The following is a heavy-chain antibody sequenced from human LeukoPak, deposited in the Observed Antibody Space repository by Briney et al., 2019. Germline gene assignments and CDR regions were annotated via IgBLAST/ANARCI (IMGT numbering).Heavy chain of an antibody. CDR1: VFSLSTSGVG. V-gene: IGHV2-5*02. CDR3: AHRLGYYDSSGSDLIADYFDY. Sequence: SGPTLVKPTQTLTLTCTFSVFSLSTSGVGVGWIRQPPGKALEWLALIYWDDDKRYSPSLKSRLTITKDTSKNQVVLTMTNMDPVDTATYYCAHRLGYYDSSGSDLIADYFDYWGQGTLVTVSS. D-gene: IGHD3-22*01. CDR2: IYWDDDK. J-gene: IGHJ4*02.